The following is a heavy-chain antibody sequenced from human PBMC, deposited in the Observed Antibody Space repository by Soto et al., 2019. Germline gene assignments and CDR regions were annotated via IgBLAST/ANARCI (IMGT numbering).Heavy chain of an antibody. CDR1: GVSVSGSY. CDR2: IYNTGVT. D-gene: IGHD3-10*01. V-gene: IGHV4-59*08. CDR3: ARLSTSGVREFDY. J-gene: IGHJ4*02. Sequence: LETLSLTCTVSGVSVSGSYWILIRQPPGKGPQWIAYIYNTGVTNYHPSLKSRVTISIDTSKNQFSLRLSSVTAADTAVYYCARLSTSGVREFDYWGQGALVTVSS.